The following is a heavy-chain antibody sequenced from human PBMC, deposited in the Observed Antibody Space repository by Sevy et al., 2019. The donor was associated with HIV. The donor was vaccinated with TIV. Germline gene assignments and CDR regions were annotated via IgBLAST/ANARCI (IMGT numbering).Heavy chain of an antibody. CDR2: IAYDESTK. D-gene: IGHD6-13*01. Sequence: GGSLRLSCTASGFTPSTYGMHWVRQAPGKGLEWVSVIAYDESTKYYGDSVRGRFTISRDNSKNTLYLQMNSLREEDTGVYYCARQGSSWTFDPWGQGTLVTVSS. CDR1: GFTPSTYG. J-gene: IGHJ5*02. CDR3: ARQGSSWTFDP. V-gene: IGHV3-30*19.